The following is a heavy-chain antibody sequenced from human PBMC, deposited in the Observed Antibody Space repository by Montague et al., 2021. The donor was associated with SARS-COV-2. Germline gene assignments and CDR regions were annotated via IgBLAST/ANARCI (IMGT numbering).Heavy chain of an antibody. CDR3: ARDSDFSSWHEAEDYFDY. V-gene: IGHV4-4*07. D-gene: IGHD6-13*01. CDR2: IYPSGGIFDSGRT. CDR1: GGSISGYF. J-gene: IGHJ4*02. Sequence: SETLSLTCSVSGGSISGYFWSWIRQPAGKGLEWIGRIYPSGGIFDSGRTTYNPPLTSRVTVSIDTSRNQFSLSLNSVTAADTAVYFCARDSDFSSWHEAEDYFDYWGQGILVAVSS.